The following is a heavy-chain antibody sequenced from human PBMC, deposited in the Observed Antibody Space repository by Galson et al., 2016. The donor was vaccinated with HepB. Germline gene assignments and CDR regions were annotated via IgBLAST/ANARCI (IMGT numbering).Heavy chain of an antibody. J-gene: IGHJ4*02. V-gene: IGHV3-30*03. CDR1: GFTFNKYP. D-gene: IGHD2-21*01. Sequence: SLRLSCAASGFTFNKYPMFWVRQAPGKGLEWVAVISYDGNNKYYADSVKGRFTISRDSSQNTLYLQMNSLAAEDTAVYYCARIPDSWGQGTLVIVSS. CDR3: ARIPDS. CDR2: ISYDGNNK.